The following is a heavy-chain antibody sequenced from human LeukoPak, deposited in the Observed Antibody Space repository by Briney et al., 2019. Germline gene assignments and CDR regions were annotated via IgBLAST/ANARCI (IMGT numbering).Heavy chain of an antibody. CDR1: GFSLSTSGVG. CDR2: IYWDDDK. D-gene: IGHD3-10*01. V-gene: IGHV2-5*02. CDR3: AHRRPSMVRGVVLDY. J-gene: IGHJ4*02. Sequence: ESGPTLAKPTQTLTLTCTFSGFSLSTSGVGVGWIRQPPGKALEWLALIYWDDDKRYSPSLKSRLTITKDTSKNQVVLTMTNMDPVDTATYYCAHRRPSMVRGVVLDYWGQGTLVTVSS.